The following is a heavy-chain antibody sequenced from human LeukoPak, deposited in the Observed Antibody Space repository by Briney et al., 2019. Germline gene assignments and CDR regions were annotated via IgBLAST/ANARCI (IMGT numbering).Heavy chain of an antibody. V-gene: IGHV3-23*01. J-gene: IGHJ4*02. Sequence: GGSLRLSCAASGFTFSAYVMSWVRQVPGKGLEWVSGMSGSGGSTYYADSVRGRFTISRDNSKNKLYLQMNSLRAEDTAVYYCARDRSSTTPYFDYWGQGTLVTVSS. CDR2: MSGSGGST. CDR1: GFTFSAYV. CDR3: ARDRSSTTPYFDY. D-gene: IGHD2-2*01.